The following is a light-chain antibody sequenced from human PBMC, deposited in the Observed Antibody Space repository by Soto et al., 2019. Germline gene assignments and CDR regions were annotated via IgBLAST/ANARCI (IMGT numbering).Light chain of an antibody. V-gene: IGKV3-15*01. Sequence: EIVMTQSPATLSVSPGDRATLSCRASQSVSTNLAWHQQRPGQAPRLLIYGASTRATGIPDRFSGSGSGTEFTLTLSSLESEDFAVYYCQQYNNWPPYTFGQGTKVDIK. CDR1: QSVSTN. J-gene: IGKJ2*01. CDR3: QQYNNWPPYT. CDR2: GAS.